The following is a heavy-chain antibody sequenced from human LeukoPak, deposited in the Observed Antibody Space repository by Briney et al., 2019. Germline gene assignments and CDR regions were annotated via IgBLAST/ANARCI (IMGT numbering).Heavy chain of an antibody. Sequence: SETLSLTCTVSGGSISSYYWSWIRQPPGKGLEWIGYIYYSGSTNYNPSLKSRVTISVDTSKNQFSLKLGSVTAADTAVYYCARRLPYKIAVAGPFDYWGQGTLVTVSS. CDR1: GGSISSYY. V-gene: IGHV4-59*08. D-gene: IGHD6-19*01. J-gene: IGHJ4*02. CDR3: ARRLPYKIAVAGPFDY. CDR2: IYYSGST.